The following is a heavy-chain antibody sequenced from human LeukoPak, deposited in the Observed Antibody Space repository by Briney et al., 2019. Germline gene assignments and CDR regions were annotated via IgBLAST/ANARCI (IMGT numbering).Heavy chain of an antibody. D-gene: IGHD4-17*01. CDR1: GGSISSGDYY. CDR2: IYYSGST. Sequence: SETLSLTCTVSGGSISSGDYYWSWIRQPPGKGLEWIGYIYYSGSTYYNPSLKSRVTISVDTSKNQFSLKLSSVTAADTAVYYCAREGGDSNWFDPWGQGTLVTVSS. CDR3: AREGGDSNWFDP. V-gene: IGHV4-30-4*01. J-gene: IGHJ5*02.